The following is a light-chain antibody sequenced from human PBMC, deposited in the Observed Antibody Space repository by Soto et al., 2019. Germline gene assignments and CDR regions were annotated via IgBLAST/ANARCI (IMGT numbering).Light chain of an antibody. CDR3: SAYTVSRTYV. J-gene: IGLJ1*01. V-gene: IGLV2-14*03. Sequence: QSELTQPASVSGSPGQSITISCTGTSSDVGAYNFVSWHQQHPGKAPKLMIYNVYDRPSGISYRFSGSKSGNTASLTISGLQGEDEADYYCSAYTVSRTYVFGTGTKV. CDR1: SSDVGAYNF. CDR2: NVY.